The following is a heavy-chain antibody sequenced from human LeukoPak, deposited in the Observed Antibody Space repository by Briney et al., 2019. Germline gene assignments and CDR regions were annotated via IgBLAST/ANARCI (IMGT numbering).Heavy chain of an antibody. V-gene: IGHV4-61*01. CDR3: ARAQPGYSSGDDAFDI. CDR1: GGSISSSSYY. Sequence: SETLSLTCTVSGGSISSSSYYWSWIRQPPGKGLEWIGYIYYSGSTNYNPSLKSRVTISVDTSKNQFSLKLSSVTAADTAVYYCARAQPGYSSGDDAFDIWGQGTMVTVSS. CDR2: IYYSGST. J-gene: IGHJ3*02. D-gene: IGHD6-19*01.